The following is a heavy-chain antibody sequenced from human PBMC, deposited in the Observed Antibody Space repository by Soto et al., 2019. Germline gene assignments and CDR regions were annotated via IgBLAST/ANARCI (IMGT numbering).Heavy chain of an antibody. J-gene: IGHJ4*02. CDR3: ARARAVFRHQAPDLDY. CDR2: INAGNGNT. V-gene: IGHV1-3*01. D-gene: IGHD2-2*01. Sequence: ASVKVSCKASGYTFTSYAMHWVRQAPGQRLEWMGWINAGNGNTKYSQKFQGRVTITRDTSASTAYMELSSLRSEDTAVYYCARARAVFRHQAPDLDYWGQGTLVTVSS. CDR1: GYTFTSYA.